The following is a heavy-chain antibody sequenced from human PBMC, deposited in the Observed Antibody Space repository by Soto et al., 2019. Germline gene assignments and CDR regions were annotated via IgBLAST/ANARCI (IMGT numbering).Heavy chain of an antibody. J-gene: IGHJ4*02. D-gene: IGHD6-19*01. Sequence: GGSLRLSCAASGFTFSSYWMSWVRQAPGKGLEWVANIKQDGSEKYYVDSVKGRFTISRDNAKDSLYLQMNSLRAEDTAVYYCARAKSSGWYYFDYWGQGTLVTVSP. CDR2: IKQDGSEK. CDR3: ARAKSSGWYYFDY. V-gene: IGHV3-7*01. CDR1: GFTFSSYW.